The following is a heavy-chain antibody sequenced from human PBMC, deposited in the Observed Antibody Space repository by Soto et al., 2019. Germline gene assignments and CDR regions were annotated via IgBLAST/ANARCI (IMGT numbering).Heavy chain of an antibody. CDR1: GYTFTSYA. J-gene: IGHJ3*02. Sequence: ASVKVSCKASGYTFTSYAMHWVRQAPGQRLEWMGWINAGNGNTKYSQKFQGRVTITRDTSASTAYMELSSLRSEDTAVYYCARDLLPYGDYPSAFGIWGQGTMVTVSS. CDR2: INAGNGNT. V-gene: IGHV1-3*01. D-gene: IGHD4-17*01. CDR3: ARDLLPYGDYPSAFGI.